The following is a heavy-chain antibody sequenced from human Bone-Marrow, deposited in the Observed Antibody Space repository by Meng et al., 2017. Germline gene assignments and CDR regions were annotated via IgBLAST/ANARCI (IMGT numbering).Heavy chain of an antibody. D-gene: IGHD3-10*01. CDR3: AKEEYSRVTMVRGAFGGGAFDI. Sequence: GESLKISCAASGFTFSSHAMSWVRQAPGKGLELVSAISGSGGSTYYADSVKGRFTISRDNSKNTLYLQINSLRAEDTAVYYCAKEEYSRVTMVRGAFGGGAFDIWGQGTMVTVSS. CDR2: ISGSGGST. CDR1: GFTFSSHA. J-gene: IGHJ3*02. V-gene: IGHV3-23*01.